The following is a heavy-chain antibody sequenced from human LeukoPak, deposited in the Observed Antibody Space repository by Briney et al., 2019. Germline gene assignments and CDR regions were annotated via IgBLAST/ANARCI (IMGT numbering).Heavy chain of an antibody. J-gene: IGHJ3*02. CDR1: GGSISSYY. CDR3: ARVLGIEAFDI. Sequence: PSETLSLTCTVSGGSISSYYWSWIRQPPGKGLEWIAYIYYSGSTNYNPSLKSRVTISVDTSKNQFSLKLSSVTAADTAVYYCARVLGIEAFDIWGQGTMVTVSS. CDR2: IYYSGST. D-gene: IGHD7-27*01. V-gene: IGHV4-59*01.